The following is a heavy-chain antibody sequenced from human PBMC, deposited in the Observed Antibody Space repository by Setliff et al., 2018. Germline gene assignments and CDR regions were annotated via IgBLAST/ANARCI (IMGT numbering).Heavy chain of an antibody. V-gene: IGHV4-61*02. CDR3: ARDRVVVLAGRRGFYFDY. D-gene: IGHD2-15*01. J-gene: IGHJ4*02. Sequence: PSETLSLTCTVSGDSISIRTHYWSWIRQPAGKGLDWIGRLYTSGDTNSNPSLKSRVSMSLDTSKNQFSLKLSSVTAADTAVYYCARDRVVVLAGRRGFYFDYWGQGTLVTVSS. CDR2: LYTSGDT. CDR1: GDSISIRTHY.